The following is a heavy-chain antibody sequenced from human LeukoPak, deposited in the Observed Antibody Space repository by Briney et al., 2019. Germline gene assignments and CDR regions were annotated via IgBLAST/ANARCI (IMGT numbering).Heavy chain of an antibody. CDR3: ARRGSMMYFDY. J-gene: IGHJ4*02. CDR1: GFTFSSYS. D-gene: IGHD3-16*01. Sequence: PGGSLRLSCAASGFTFSSYSMNWVRQAPGKGLEWVSSISSSSSYIYYADSVKGRFTISRDNAKNSLYLQMNGLRAEDTAVYYCARRGSMMYFDYWGQGTLVTVSS. V-gene: IGHV3-21*01. CDR2: ISSSSSYI.